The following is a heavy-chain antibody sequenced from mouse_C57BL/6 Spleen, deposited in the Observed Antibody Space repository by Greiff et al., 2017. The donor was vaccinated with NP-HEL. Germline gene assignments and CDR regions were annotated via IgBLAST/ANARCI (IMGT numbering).Heavy chain of an antibody. D-gene: IGHD1-2*01. CDR2: IRNKANGYTT. J-gene: IGHJ4*01. Sequence: EVKLVDSGGGLVQPGGSLSLSCAASGFTFTDYYMSWVRQPPGKALEWLGFIRNKANGYTTEYSASVKGRFTISRDNSQSILYLQMNALRAEDSATYYCARYRTHYYDAMDYWGQGTSVTVSS. V-gene: IGHV7-3*01. CDR1: GFTFTDYY. CDR3: ARYRTHYYDAMDY.